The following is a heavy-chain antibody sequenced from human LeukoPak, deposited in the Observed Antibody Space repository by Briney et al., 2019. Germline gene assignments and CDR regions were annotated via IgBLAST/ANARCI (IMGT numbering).Heavy chain of an antibody. J-gene: IGHJ4*02. CDR1: GFTFSSYA. D-gene: IGHD3-3*01. V-gene: IGHV3-23*01. CDR2: ISGSGGST. CDR3: ARDSFITIFGVGSDY. Sequence: GGSLRLSCAASGFTFSSYAMSWVRQAPGKGLEWVSAISGSGGSTYYADSVKGRFTISRDNSKNTLYLQMNSLRAEDTAVYYCARDSFITIFGVGSDYWGQGTLVTVSS.